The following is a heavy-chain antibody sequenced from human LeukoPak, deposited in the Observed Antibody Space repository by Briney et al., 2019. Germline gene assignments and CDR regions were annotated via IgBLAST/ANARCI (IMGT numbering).Heavy chain of an antibody. CDR2: IYYSGST. Sequence: PSETLSLTCTVSGGSISSSSYYWGWIRQPPGKGLEWIGTIYYSGSTYYNPSLKSRVAISIDTSKNQFSLKVSSVTAADTAVYFCARGSIAVAVLDYWGQGTLVTVSS. CDR3: ARGSIAVAVLDY. V-gene: IGHV4-39*07. CDR1: GGSISSSSYY. J-gene: IGHJ4*02. D-gene: IGHD6-19*01.